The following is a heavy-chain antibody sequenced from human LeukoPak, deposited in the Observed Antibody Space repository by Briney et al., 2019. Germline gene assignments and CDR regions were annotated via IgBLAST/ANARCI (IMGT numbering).Heavy chain of an antibody. D-gene: IGHD6-13*01. J-gene: IGHJ4*02. CDR3: AKDYGYSSSWYDY. V-gene: IGHV3-9*01. CDR2: ISWNSASV. Sequence: GGSLRLSCEASGFTFDDYGMHWVRQATGKGLEWVSTISWNSASVGYVDSVKGRFTISRDNAKKTLYLQMNSLRPEDTALYYCAKDYGYSSSWYDYWGQGTLVTVSS. CDR1: GFTFDDYG.